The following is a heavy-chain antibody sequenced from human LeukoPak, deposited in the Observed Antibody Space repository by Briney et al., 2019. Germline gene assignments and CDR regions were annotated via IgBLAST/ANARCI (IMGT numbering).Heavy chain of an antibody. CDR2: ISGSGGST. V-gene: IGHV3-23*01. D-gene: IGHD2-2*01. CDR1: GFTFSSYA. CDR3: AKDPRVIVVVPAATND. Sequence: GGSLRLSCAASGFTFSSYAMSWVRQAPGKGLEWVSAISGSGGSTYYADSVKGRFTTSRDNSKNTLYLQMNSLRAEDTAVYYCAKDPRVIVVVPAATNDWGQGTLVTVSS. J-gene: IGHJ4*02.